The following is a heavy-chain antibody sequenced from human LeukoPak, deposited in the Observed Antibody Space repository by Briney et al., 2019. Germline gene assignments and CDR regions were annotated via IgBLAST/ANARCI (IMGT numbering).Heavy chain of an antibody. D-gene: IGHD3-3*01. CDR2: IYYSGST. J-gene: IGHJ5*02. CDR3: ARWGPTIFGVATYAWFDP. V-gene: IGHV4-39*01. CDR1: GGSISSSSYY. Sequence: PSETLSLTCTVSGGSISSSSYYWGWIRQPPGKGLEWIGSIYYSGSTYYNPSLKSRVTISVDTSKNQFSLKLSSVTAADTAVYYCARWGPTIFGVATYAWFDPWGQGTLVTVSS.